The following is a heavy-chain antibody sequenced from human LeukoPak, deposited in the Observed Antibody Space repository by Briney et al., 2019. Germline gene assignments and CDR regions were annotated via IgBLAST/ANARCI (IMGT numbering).Heavy chain of an antibody. CDR2: ISGSGGST. Sequence: GGSLRLSCAASGFSFSTYAMSWVRQAPGKGLEWVSAISGSGGSTYYADSVKGRFTISRDNSKNTLYLQMNSLRAEDTAVYYCAGPGAHLKGMWEPAASQTLYDYWGQGTLVTVSS. CDR1: GFSFSTYA. D-gene: IGHD2-2*01. CDR3: AGPGAHLKGMWEPAASQTLYDY. J-gene: IGHJ4*02. V-gene: IGHV3-23*01.